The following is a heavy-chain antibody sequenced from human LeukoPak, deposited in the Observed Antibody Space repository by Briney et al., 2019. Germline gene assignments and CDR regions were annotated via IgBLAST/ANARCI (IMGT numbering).Heavy chain of an antibody. J-gene: IGHJ6*02. CDR1: GFGFSSNY. CDR2: IYSGGST. V-gene: IGHV3-53*04. CDR3: AREGYGEWYGMDV. D-gene: IGHD4-17*01. Sequence: GGSLRLSCVASGFGFSSNYMTWVRQAPGKGLEGVSLIYSGGSTDYADSVKGRFTISRHNSENTVYLQMTTLRPEDTAVYYCAREGYGEWYGMDVWGQGTTVTVS.